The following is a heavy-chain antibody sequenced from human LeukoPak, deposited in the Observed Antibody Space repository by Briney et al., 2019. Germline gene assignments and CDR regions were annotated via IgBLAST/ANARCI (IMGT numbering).Heavy chain of an antibody. CDR3: ARDFDMGITPGDDFDF. D-gene: IGHD3-9*01. J-gene: IGHJ4*02. CDR2: IKEDGTYT. V-gene: IGHV3-74*01. CDR1: GFSFSKYW. Sequence: GGSLRLSCAASGFSFSKYWMPWVRQTPGEGLVWVARIKEDGTYTSYADSVKGRFTISRDNARNTVFLQMNGLRAEDTAVYYCARDFDMGITPGDDFDFWGQGTLVTVSS.